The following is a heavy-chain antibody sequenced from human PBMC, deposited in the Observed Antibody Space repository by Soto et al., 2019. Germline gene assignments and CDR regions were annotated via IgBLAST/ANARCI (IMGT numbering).Heavy chain of an antibody. CDR1: GGTFSSYT. J-gene: IGHJ4*02. Sequence: SVKVSCKGSGGTFSSYTISWVRQAPGQGLEWMGRIIPILGIANYAQKFQGRVTITADKSTSTAYMELSSLRSEDTAVYYCALKPDILTGYTDYYFDYWGQGTLVTVSS. D-gene: IGHD3-9*01. V-gene: IGHV1-69*02. CDR2: IIPILGIA. CDR3: ALKPDILTGYTDYYFDY.